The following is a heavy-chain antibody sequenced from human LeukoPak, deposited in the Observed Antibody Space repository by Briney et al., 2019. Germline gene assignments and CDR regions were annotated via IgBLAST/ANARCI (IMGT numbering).Heavy chain of an antibody. V-gene: IGHV4-61*02. CDR3: ARGSHRHSYGDC. CDR2: IYTSGST. D-gene: IGHD5-18*01. J-gene: IGHJ4*02. Sequence: PSETLSLTCTVSGGSISSGSYYWSWIRQPAGKGLEWIGRIYTSGSTNYNPSLKSRVTISVDTSKNQFSLKLSSVTAADTAVYYCARGSHRHSYGDCWGQGTLVTVSS. CDR1: GGSISSGSYY.